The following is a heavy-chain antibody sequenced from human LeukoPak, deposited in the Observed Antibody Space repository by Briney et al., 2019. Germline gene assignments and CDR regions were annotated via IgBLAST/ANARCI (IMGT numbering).Heavy chain of an antibody. V-gene: IGHV3-30*02. CDR3: AKDHDFWSGYYSGATHYYYYMDV. CDR2: IRYDGSDK. Sequence: GGSLRLSCAASGFTFSSFGMYWVRQAPGKGLEWVSFIRYDGSDKYYADSVKGRFTISRDNSKNTLYLQMNSLRAEDTAVYYCAKDHDFWSGYYSGATHYYYYMDVWDKGTTVTVSS. CDR1: GFTFSSFG. J-gene: IGHJ6*03. D-gene: IGHD3-3*01.